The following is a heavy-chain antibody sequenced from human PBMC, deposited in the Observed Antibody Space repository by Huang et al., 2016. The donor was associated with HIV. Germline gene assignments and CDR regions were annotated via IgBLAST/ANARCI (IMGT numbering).Heavy chain of an antibody. J-gene: IGHJ4*02. CDR1: GYSFSSYW. CDR2: IFPDDSDT. Sequence: VQLVQSGAEVKKPGESLKISCKGSGYSFSSYWIAWVRQMPGKGLEWMGIIFPDDSDTPYSPSFEGQVTSSADKSIGTADLQWSSLKASDTAMYYCARRFSSSSGYFDYWGQGSLVTVSS. D-gene: IGHD6-6*01. CDR3: ARRFSSSSGYFDY. V-gene: IGHV5-51*01.